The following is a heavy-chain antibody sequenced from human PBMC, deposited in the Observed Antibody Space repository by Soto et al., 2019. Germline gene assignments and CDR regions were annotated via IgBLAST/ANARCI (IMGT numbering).Heavy chain of an antibody. CDR3: ARDYLRYYGSGSYGY. CDR2: ISYDGSNK. J-gene: IGHJ4*02. V-gene: IGHV3-30-3*01. D-gene: IGHD3-10*01. CDR1: GFTFSSYA. Sequence: GGSLRLSCAASGFTFSSYAMHWVRQAPGKGLEWVAVISYDGSNKYYADSVKGRFTISRDNSKNTLYLQMNSLRAEDTAVYYCARDYLRYYGSGSYGYWGQGTLVTVS.